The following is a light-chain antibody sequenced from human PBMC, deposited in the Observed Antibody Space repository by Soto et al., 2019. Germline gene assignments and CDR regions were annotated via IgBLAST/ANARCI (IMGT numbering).Light chain of an antibody. V-gene: IGKV1-5*01. CDR3: LQHNSYPWT. CDR2: DAS. Sequence: DIQMTQSPSTLSASVGDRVTITCRAGQSISSCLAWYQQKPGKAPKLLIYDASSLESGVPSRFSGSGSGTEFTLTISSLQPEDFATYYCLQHNSYPWTFGQGTKVDIK. CDR1: QSISSC. J-gene: IGKJ1*01.